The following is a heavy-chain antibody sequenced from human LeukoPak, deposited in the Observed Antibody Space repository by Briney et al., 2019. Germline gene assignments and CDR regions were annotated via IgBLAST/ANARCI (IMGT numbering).Heavy chain of an antibody. J-gene: IGHJ6*03. D-gene: IGHD6-6*01. CDR3: ARGGSSHHYYYYYYMDV. CDR2: IYYSGST. Sequence: TSETLSLTCAVYGGSFSGYSWSWIRQPPGKGLEWIGYIYYSGSTYYNPSLKSRVTISVDTSKNQFSLKLSSVTAADTAVYYCARGGSSHHYYYYYYMDVWGKGTTVTVSS. V-gene: IGHV4-30-4*07. CDR1: GGSFSGYS.